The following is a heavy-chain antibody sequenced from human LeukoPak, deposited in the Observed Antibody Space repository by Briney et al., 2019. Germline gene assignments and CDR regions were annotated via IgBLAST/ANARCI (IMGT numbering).Heavy chain of an antibody. CDR1: GGSISRGGYY. Sequence: SETLSLTCTVSGGSISRGGYYWSWIRQPPGKGLEWIGYIYHSGSTYYNPSLKSRVTISVDRSKNQLSLKLTSVTAADTAVYYCARWDDSAWGFGNWGPGTLVTVSS. CDR2: IYHSGST. J-gene: IGHJ4*02. CDR3: ARWDDSAWGFGN. D-gene: IGHD6-19*01. V-gene: IGHV4-30-2*01.